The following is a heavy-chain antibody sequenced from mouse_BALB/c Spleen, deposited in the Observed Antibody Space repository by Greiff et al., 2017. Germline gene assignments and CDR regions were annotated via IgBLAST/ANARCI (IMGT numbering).Heavy chain of an antibody. V-gene: IGHV6-6*02. CDR3: TRRAMDY. J-gene: IGHJ4*01. CDR1: GFTFSNYW. CDR2: IRLKSNNYAT. Sequence: EVQLQESGGGLVQPGGSMKLSCVASGFTFSNYWMNWVRQSPEKGLEWVAEIRLKSNNYATHYAESVKGRFTISRDDSKSSVYLQMNNLRAEDTGIYYGTRRAMDYWGQGTSVTVSS.